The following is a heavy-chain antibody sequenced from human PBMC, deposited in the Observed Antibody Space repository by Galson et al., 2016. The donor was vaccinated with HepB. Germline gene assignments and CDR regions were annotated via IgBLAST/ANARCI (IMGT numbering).Heavy chain of an antibody. V-gene: IGHV3-30*18. D-gene: IGHD2-15*01. CDR2: ITYDGSNK. CDR1: GFTFSNYG. J-gene: IGHJ6*02. Sequence: SLRLSCAASGFTFSNYGMHWVRQAPGKGLEWVAVITYDGSNKYYADSVKGRFTISRDDSKNTLDVQMNSLRGEDTAVYYCAKGKRIYYYYYGMDIWGQGTTVTVSS. CDR3: AKGKRIYYYYYGMDI.